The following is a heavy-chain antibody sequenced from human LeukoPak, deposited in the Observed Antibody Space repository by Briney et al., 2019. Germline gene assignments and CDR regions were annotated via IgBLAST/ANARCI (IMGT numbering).Heavy chain of an antibody. J-gene: IGHJ6*03. V-gene: IGHV4-59*08. CDR2: IYYSGST. CDR3: ARRERYSGSYGYYYYMDV. Sequence: SETLSLTCTVSGGSISSYYWSWIRQPPGKGLEWIGYIYYSGSTNYNPSLKSRVTISVDTSKNQFSLKLSSVTAADTVVYYCARRERYSGSYGYYYYMDVWGKGTTVTVSS. CDR1: GGSISSYY. D-gene: IGHD1-26*01.